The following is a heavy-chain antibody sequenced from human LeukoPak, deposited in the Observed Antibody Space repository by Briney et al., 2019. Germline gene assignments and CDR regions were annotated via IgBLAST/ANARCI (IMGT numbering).Heavy chain of an antibody. V-gene: IGHV1-69*05. D-gene: IGHD4-23*01. CDR2: IIPMSTTA. Sequence: SVKVSCKVSGGIYRITAIIWVRQAPGQGLEWMGGIIPMSTTANYAQKFQGRVTITRDDSTSTAYMEVSSLRSEDTALYYCATYGGNTAEYFQHWGQGTLVTVSS. CDR1: GGIYRITA. CDR3: ATYGGNTAEYFQH. J-gene: IGHJ1*01.